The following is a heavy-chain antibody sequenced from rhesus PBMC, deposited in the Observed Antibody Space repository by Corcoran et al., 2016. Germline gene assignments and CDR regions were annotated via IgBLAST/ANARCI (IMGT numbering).Heavy chain of an antibody. CDR2: FDGYYGTA. Sequence: QVQLQESGPGLVKPSEPLSLTCAVSCASISTYRWTWLRLPLGQGLVWIAEFDGYYGTAFSNPSLSSRVTISKDASKNQFSLSLGSLTAADTAVYYCVRGGQSNSYMFDQWGQGVVVTVSS. CDR1: CASISTYR. V-gene: IGHV4-80*01. D-gene: IGHD5-12*01. J-gene: IGHJ4*01. CDR3: VRGGQSNSYMFDQ.